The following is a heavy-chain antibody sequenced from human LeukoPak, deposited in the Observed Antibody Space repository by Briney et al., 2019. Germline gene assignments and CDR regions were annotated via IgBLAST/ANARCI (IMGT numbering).Heavy chain of an antibody. V-gene: IGHV4-39*07. Sequence: PSETLSLTCTVSGGSISSSSHYWGWIRQPPGKGLEWIGIIYYSGSTYYNPSLKSRVTISVDTSKNQFSLKLSSVTAADTAVYYCARALLLPRVRATDAFDIWGQGTLVTVSS. CDR1: GGSISSSSHY. CDR3: ARALLLPRVRATDAFDI. CDR2: IYYSGST. J-gene: IGHJ3*02. D-gene: IGHD3-10*02.